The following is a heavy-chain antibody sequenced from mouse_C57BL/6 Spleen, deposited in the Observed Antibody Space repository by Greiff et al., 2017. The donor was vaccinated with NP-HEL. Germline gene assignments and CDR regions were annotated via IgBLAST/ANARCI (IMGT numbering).Heavy chain of an antibody. CDR2: ISPGSGST. V-gene: IGHV1-55*01. CDR3: ARQRRRRAMDY. Sequence: QVQLQQPGAELVKPGASVKMSCKASGYTFTSYWITWVKQRPGQGLEWIGDISPGSGSTNYNEKFKSKATLTVDTSSSTAYMQLSSLTSEDSAVYYCARQRRRRAMDYWGQGTSVTVSS. CDR1: GYTFTSYW. J-gene: IGHJ4*01.